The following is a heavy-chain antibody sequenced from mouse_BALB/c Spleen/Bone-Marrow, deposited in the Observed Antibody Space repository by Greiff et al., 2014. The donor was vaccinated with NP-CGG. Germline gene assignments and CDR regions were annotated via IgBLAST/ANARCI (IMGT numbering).Heavy chain of an antibody. Sequence: QVQLQQPGAELVRPESSVKISCKASGYAFSTYWMIWVKQRPGQGLEWIGQIYPGDGDTNYNGKFKGKATLTADKSYSTAYMQLSSLTSEDSAVYFCARGARSAMDYWGQGTSVTVSS. V-gene: IGHV1-80*01. CDR1: GYAFSTYW. CDR3: ARGARSAMDY. CDR2: IYPGDGDT. J-gene: IGHJ4*01.